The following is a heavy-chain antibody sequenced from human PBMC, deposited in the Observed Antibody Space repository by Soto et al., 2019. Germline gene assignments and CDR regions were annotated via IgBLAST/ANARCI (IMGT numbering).Heavy chain of an antibody. V-gene: IGHV1-46*01. Sequence: QVQLVQSGAEVKKPGASVKVSCKASGYTFTSYYMHWVRQAPGQGLEWMGIINPSGGSTSYAQKFQCRVTMTSDTSTSTVYMELSSLRSEDTAVYYCARVSTMIVVTGWYFALWGRGTLVTVSS. J-gene: IGHJ2*01. CDR1: GYTFTSYY. D-gene: IGHD3-22*01. CDR3: ARVSTMIVVTGWYFAL. CDR2: INPSGGST.